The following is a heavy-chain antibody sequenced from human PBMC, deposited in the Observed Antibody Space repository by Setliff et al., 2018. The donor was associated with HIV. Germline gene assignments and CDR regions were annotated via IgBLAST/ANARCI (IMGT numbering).Heavy chain of an antibody. CDR2: ISSSGDTRII. V-gene: IGHV3-23*01. CDR3: AGQWGPYYMDV. Sequence: PGGSLRLSCAASGFTFSSYAMSWVRQAPGKGLDWVSAISSSGDTRIINYADSVKGRFTISRDNSKNTLFLQMNSLRAEDTAVYYCAGQWGPYYMDVWGKGTTVTVSS. J-gene: IGHJ6*03. D-gene: IGHD3-16*01. CDR1: GFTFSSYA.